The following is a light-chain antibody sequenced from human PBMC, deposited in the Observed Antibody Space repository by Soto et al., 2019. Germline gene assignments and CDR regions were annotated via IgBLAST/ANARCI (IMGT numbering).Light chain of an antibody. CDR1: QSVRSN. CDR3: QQRSNWPPSIT. J-gene: IGKJ5*01. V-gene: IGKV3-15*01. CDR2: GAT. Sequence: EILMTQSPATLSVSPGERATLSCRASQSVRSNLAWYQQKPGQAPRLLIFGATTRATGMPARFSGSGSGTEFTLTISSLQSEDFAVYYCQQRSNWPPSITFGQGTRLEIK.